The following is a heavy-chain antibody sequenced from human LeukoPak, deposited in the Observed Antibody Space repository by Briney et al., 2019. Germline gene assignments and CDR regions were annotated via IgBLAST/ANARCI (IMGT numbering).Heavy chain of an antibody. CDR2: ITASGTAM. D-gene: IGHD1-26*01. CDR3: ASSGSYRFDY. Sequence: GGSLRLSCAASGFTFSSYSMHWVRQAPGKGLEWVSHITASGTAMFYADSVKGRFTISRDNAKNSLYLQMNSLRDEDTAVYYCASSGSYRFDYWGQGTLVTVSS. J-gene: IGHJ4*02. V-gene: IGHV3-48*02. CDR1: GFTFSSYS.